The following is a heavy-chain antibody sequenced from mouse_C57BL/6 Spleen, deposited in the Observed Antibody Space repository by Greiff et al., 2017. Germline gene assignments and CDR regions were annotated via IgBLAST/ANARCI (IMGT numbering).Heavy chain of an antibody. Sequence: EVKLMESGGGLVQPGGSMKLSCVASGFTFSNYWMNWVRQSPEKGLEWVAQIRLKSDNYATHYAESVKGRFTISRDDSKSSVYLQMNNLRAEDTGIYYCTGDGYYERVVYWGQGTTLTVSS. CDR1: GFTFSNYW. CDR2: IRLKSDNYAT. V-gene: IGHV6-3*01. J-gene: IGHJ2*01. D-gene: IGHD2-3*01. CDR3: TGDGYYERVVY.